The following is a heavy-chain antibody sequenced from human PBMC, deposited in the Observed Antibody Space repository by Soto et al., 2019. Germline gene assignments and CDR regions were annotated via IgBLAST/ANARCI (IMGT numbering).Heavy chain of an antibody. Sequence: QLQLQESGPGMVTPSETLSLTCTVSGGSISSSSGSISSSNYYWGWIRQPPGKGLEWIGSIYYSGSGSTYYNPSLKSRVTISVDTSKNQFSLKVSSVTAADTAVYYCARHSARLTKYFQHWGQGTLVTVSS. CDR2: IYYSGSGST. J-gene: IGHJ1*01. V-gene: IGHV4-39*01. D-gene: IGHD2-21*02. CDR3: ARHSARLTKYFQH. CDR1: GGSISSSSGSISSSNYY.